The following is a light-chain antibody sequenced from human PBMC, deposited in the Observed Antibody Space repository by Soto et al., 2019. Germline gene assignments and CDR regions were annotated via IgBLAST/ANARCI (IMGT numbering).Light chain of an antibody. CDR1: NSDVESYNL. CDR3: CTYASTSTSLV. CDR2: EGT. J-gene: IGLJ1*01. Sequence: QSALTQPASVSGSPGQSITISCTGTNSDVESYNLVSWFRQHPGEAPKLIVYEGTKRPSGVSNRFSGSKSGNTASLTISRLQAEDEAEYFCCTYASTSTSLVFGTGTKLTVL. V-gene: IGLV2-23*01.